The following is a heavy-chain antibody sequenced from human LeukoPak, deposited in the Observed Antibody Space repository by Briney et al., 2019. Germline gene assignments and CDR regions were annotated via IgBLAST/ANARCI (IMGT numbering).Heavy chain of an antibody. V-gene: IGHV3-21*01. CDR3: ARDGIFDF. Sequence: PGGSLRLSCAASGFTFNLYTMNWVRQAPGKGLEWVSSIRSGGTYINYADSVKGRFTISRDDAKNSLYLQMNSLRAEDTAVYYCARDGIFDFWGQGTLVTVSS. CDR2: IRSGGTYI. J-gene: IGHJ4*02. CDR1: GFTFNLYT.